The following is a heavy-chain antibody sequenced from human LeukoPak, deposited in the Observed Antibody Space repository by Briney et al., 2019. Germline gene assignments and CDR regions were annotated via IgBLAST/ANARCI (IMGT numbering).Heavy chain of an antibody. J-gene: IGHJ4*02. V-gene: IGHV3-48*04. CDR2: ITSSSSTI. D-gene: IGHD1-14*01. CDR3: AGPMDPNPPDY. Sequence: PGGSLRLSCAASGXTFTNAWMSWVRQAPGKGPEWVSYITSSSSTIYYADSVKGRFTISRDNAKNSLYLQMNSLRAEDTAVYYCAGPMDPNPPDYWGQGTLVTVSS. CDR1: GXTFTNAW.